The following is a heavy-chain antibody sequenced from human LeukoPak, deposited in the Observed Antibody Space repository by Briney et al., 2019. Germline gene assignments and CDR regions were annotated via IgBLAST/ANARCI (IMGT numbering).Heavy chain of an antibody. CDR1: GGSISRSSYY. CDR2: IYYSGNT. Sequence: SETLSLTCNVSGGSISRSSYYWGWIRQPPGKGLEWIGSIYYSGNTYSNPSLKSRVTISVDTSKNQFALKLSSVTAADTAFYSCARHSNGYFYYWGQGTLVTVSS. V-gene: IGHV4-39*01. CDR3: ARHSNGYFYY. D-gene: IGHD3-22*01. J-gene: IGHJ4*02.